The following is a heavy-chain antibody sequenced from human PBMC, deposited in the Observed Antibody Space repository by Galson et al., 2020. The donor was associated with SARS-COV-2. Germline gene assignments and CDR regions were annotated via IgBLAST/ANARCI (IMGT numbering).Heavy chain of an antibody. D-gene: IGHD3-22*01. V-gene: IGHV3-53*01. Sequence: GESLKISCAASGFTVSSNYMSWVRQAPGKGLEWVSVIYSGGSTYYADSVKGRFTISRDNSKNTLYLQMNSLRAEDTAVYYCARVGFDYDSRDAFDIWGQGTMVTVSS. J-gene: IGHJ3*02. CDR1: GFTVSSNY. CDR3: ARVGFDYDSRDAFDI. CDR2: IYSGGST.